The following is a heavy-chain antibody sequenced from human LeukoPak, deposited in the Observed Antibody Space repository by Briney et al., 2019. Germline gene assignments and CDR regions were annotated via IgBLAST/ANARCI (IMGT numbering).Heavy chain of an antibody. J-gene: IGHJ4*02. Sequence: NPGGSLRLSCAASGFTFSSYEMNWVRQAPGKGLEWVSYISSSSSYIYYADSVKGRFTISRDNAKNSLYLQMNSLRAEDTAVYYCARARGVGSYSGYWGQGTLVTVSS. V-gene: IGHV3-21*05. CDR2: ISSSSSYI. CDR3: ARARGVGSYSGY. CDR1: GFTFSSYE. D-gene: IGHD3-10*01.